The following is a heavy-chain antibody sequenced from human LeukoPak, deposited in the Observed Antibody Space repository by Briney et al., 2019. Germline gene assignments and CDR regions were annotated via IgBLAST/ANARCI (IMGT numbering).Heavy chain of an antibody. CDR1: GYTFTSYA. V-gene: IGHV7-4-1*02. CDR3: ARDRDIVVVVAATGGAFDY. J-gene: IGHJ4*02. D-gene: IGHD2-15*01. CDR2: INTNTGNP. Sequence: ASVKVSCKASGYTFTSYAMNWVRQAPGQGLEWMGWINTNTGNPTYAQGFTGRFVFSLDTSVSTAYLQISSLKAEDTAVYYCARDRDIVVVVAATGGAFDYWGQGTLVTVSS.